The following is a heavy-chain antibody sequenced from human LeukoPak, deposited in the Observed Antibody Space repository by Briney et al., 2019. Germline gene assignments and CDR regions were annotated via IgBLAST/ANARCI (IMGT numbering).Heavy chain of an antibody. Sequence: GESLKISCKGSGYSFTSYWIGWVRQMPGKGLEWMGIIYPGDSDTRYSPSFQGQVTTSADKSISTAYLQWSSLKASDTAMYYCARPYYYDSSGSRDTAFDIWGQGTTVTVSS. D-gene: IGHD3-22*01. J-gene: IGHJ3*02. CDR1: GYSFTSYW. CDR2: IYPGDSDT. V-gene: IGHV5-51*01. CDR3: ARPYYYDSSGSRDTAFDI.